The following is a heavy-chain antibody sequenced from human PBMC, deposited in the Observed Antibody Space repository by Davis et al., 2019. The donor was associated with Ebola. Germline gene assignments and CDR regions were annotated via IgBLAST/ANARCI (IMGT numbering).Heavy chain of an antibody. CDR2: IRGDGSNT. D-gene: IGHD2-2*01. CDR3: ARRYCTSTNCSPGYGMDV. CDR1: GFTFSSYW. J-gene: IGHJ6*02. Sequence: GESLKISCAASGFTFSSYWMHWVRQAPGKGLVWVSRIRGDGSNTNYADSVQGRFTISRDNAKNTLYLQMNSLRVEDTAVYYCARRYCTSTNCSPGYGMDVWGQGTTVTVSS. V-gene: IGHV3-74*01.